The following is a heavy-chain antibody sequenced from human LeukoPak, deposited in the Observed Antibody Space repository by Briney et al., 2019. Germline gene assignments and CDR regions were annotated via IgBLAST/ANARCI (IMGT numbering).Heavy chain of an antibody. Sequence: ASVKVSCKASGYTFTSYGISWVRQAPGQGLEWMGWISAYNGNTNYAQKLQGRVTMTTDTSTSTAYMELRSLRSDDTAVYYCARDSEPIAAAANFQHWGQGTLVTVSS. J-gene: IGHJ1*01. CDR3: ARDSEPIAAAANFQH. V-gene: IGHV1-18*01. CDR2: ISAYNGNT. D-gene: IGHD6-13*01. CDR1: GYTFTSYG.